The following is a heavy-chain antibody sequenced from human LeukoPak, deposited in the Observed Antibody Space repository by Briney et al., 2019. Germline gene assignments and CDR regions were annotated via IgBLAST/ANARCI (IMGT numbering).Heavy chain of an antibody. CDR2: INHSGST. D-gene: IGHD6-13*01. J-gene: IGHJ2*01. CDR3: ARVSSSWYQDWYFDL. Sequence: SETLSLTCAVYGGSFSGYYWSWIRQPPGKGLEWIGEINHSGSTNYNPSLKSRVTISVDTSKNQFSLKLNSVTAADTAVYYCARVSSSWYQDWYFDLWGRGTLVTVSS. CDR1: GGSFSGYY. V-gene: IGHV4-34*01.